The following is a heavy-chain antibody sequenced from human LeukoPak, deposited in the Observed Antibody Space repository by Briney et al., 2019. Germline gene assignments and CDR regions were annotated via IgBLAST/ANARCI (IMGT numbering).Heavy chain of an antibody. V-gene: IGHV3-23*01. CDR2: ISGSGGST. CDR1: GFTFSSYG. Sequence: PGGSLRLSCAASGFTFSSYGMSWFRQAPGKGLEWPSAISGSGGSTYYADSVQGRFTISRDNSKNTLYLQMSSLRAEDTAVYYCANSPKSDYWGQGTLVTVSS. J-gene: IGHJ4*02. CDR3: ANSPKSDY.